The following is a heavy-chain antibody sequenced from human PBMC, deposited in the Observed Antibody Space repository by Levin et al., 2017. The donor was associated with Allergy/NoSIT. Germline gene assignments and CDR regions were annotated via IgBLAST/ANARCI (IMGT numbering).Heavy chain of an antibody. D-gene: IGHD3-16*01. CDR1: GYTFTSYA. J-gene: IGHJ4*02. V-gene: IGHV7-4-1*02. CDR3: ARAPMMKAPFFDY. CDR2: INTNTGNP. Sequence: GESLKISCKASGYTFTSYAMNWVRQAPGQGLEWMGWINTNTGNPTYAQGFTGRFVFSLDTSVSTAYLQISSLKAEDTAVYYCARAPMMKAPFFDYWGQGTLVTVSS.